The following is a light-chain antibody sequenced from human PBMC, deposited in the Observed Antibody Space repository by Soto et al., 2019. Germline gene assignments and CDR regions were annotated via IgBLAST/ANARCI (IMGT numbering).Light chain of an antibody. CDR3: QQRYDWPLT. V-gene: IGKV3-11*01. CDR2: DTS. Sequence: EIVLTQSPATLSLSPGERGTLSCRASQSVSSYLAWYQQKPGGAPRLLIYDTSNRATGIPARFSGSGSGTDFTLTISSLEPEDFAVYYCQQRYDWPLTFGGGTKVDIK. CDR1: QSVSSY. J-gene: IGKJ4*01.